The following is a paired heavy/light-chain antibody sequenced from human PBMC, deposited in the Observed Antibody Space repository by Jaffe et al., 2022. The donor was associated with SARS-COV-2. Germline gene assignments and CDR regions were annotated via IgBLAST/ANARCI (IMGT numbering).Light chain of an antibody. Sequence: EIVMTQSPATLSVSPGERATLSCRASQSVSSNLAWYQQKPGQTPRLLMYAASTRATGIPARFSGSGSGTEFTLTISSLQSEDFVIYYCQQYNDWPLTFGGGTKVEIK. J-gene: IGKJ4*01. V-gene: IGKV3-15*01. CDR1: QSVSSN. CDR3: QQYNDWPLT. CDR2: AAS.
Heavy chain of an antibody. CDR3: ARDWFGGDYGDPYNWFDP. CDR2: IWNDESNK. D-gene: IGHD3-10*01. CDR1: GFTFRNYA. J-gene: IGHJ5*02. V-gene: IGHV3-33*01. Sequence: QVQLVESGGGVVQPGRSLRLSCAASGFTFRNYAMHWVRQAPGKGLEWVAVIWNDESNKYYADSVKGRFTISRDNSKNTLYLQLNSLRVEDTAVYHCARDWFGGDYGDPYNWFDPWGQGTLVTVSS.